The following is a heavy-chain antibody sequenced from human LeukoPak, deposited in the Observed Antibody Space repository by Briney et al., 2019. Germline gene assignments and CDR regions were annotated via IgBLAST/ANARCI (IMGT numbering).Heavy chain of an antibody. V-gene: IGHV4-61*08. CDR1: GGSISSGDYY. CDR3: ARDPGYCSGGSCGNFDY. Sequence: SETLSLTCTVSGGSISSGDYYWSWIRQSPGKGLEWIGYIYYSGTTNYNASLKSRVTISMDTSKNQFSLNLTSVTAADTAVYYCARDPGYCSGGSCGNFDYWGQGTLVTVSS. CDR2: IYYSGTT. D-gene: IGHD2-15*01. J-gene: IGHJ4*02.